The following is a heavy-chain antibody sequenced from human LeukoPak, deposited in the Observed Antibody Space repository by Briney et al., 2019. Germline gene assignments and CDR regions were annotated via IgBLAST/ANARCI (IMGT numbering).Heavy chain of an antibody. V-gene: IGHV4-59*01. CDR3: ASPVVYTRNLAY. J-gene: IGHJ4*02. D-gene: IGHD2-2*02. CDR2: IYYSGST. Sequence: SETLSLTCTVSGGSSSSYYWSWIRQHPGKGLVGIGYIYYSGSTNYNPSLKSRVTISVATSKNQFSPNLRSVTAADTAVYYCASPVVYTRNLAYWGQGTLVTVSS. CDR1: GGSSSSYY.